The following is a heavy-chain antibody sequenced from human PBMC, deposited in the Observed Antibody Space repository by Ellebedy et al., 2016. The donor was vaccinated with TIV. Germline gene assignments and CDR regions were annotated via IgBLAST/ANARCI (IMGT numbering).Heavy chain of an antibody. CDR3: ATARRDPYYSGMDV. CDR2: IHSSGTT. CDR1: GGSISSSSFY. Sequence: MPSETLSLTCTVSGGSISSSSFYWGWIRQPPGKGLEWIGSIHSSGTTYYNPSLKSRLAISIVTSQSQFSLHLRSVTAADTAVYYCATARRDPYYSGMDVWGRGTTVTVSS. J-gene: IGHJ6*02. V-gene: IGHV4-39*01. D-gene: IGHD6-25*01.